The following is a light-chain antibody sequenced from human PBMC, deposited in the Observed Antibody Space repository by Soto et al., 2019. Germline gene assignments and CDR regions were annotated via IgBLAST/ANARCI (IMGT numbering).Light chain of an antibody. J-gene: IGKJ4*01. CDR2: GAS. CDR3: QHYGSPLT. V-gene: IGKV3-20*01. Sequence: EIVMTQSPATLSVSPGERATLSCRASQCVSSNLAWYQQKPGQAPRLLIYGASTRATGIPDTFSGGGSGTDFTLTISRLEPEDFAVYYCQHYGSPLTFGGGTKVDIK. CDR1: QCVSSN.